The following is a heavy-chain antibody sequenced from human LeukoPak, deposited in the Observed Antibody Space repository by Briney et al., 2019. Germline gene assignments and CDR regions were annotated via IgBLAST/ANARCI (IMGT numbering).Heavy chain of an antibody. D-gene: IGHD3-16*01. Sequence: GGSLRLSCAASGFTPTIYAMGGVRHAPGRGVEWGSAISGSVGSTYYTDSVKGRFTISRDNSKNTSYLQMNSLRAEDTALYYGAKVGGLMPHFDYWGQGTLVTVSS. J-gene: IGHJ4*02. CDR3: AKVGGLMPHFDY. CDR1: GFTPTIYA. CDR2: ISGSVGST. V-gene: IGHV3-23*01.